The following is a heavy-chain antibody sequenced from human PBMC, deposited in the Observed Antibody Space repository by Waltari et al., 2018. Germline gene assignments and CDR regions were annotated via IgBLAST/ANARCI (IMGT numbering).Heavy chain of an antibody. CDR2: IKSDGIIT. D-gene: IGHD3-10*01. J-gene: IGHJ6*02. Sequence: EVQLVESGGGLVQPGGSLRPPWADPGASLSTHLSHWARPAPGEGLVSVSLIKSDGIITAYADSVTRRFTISRDNAKNTLYLQMTSLLVDDTAVYYCVRSGFMDVWGQGTTVTVSS. CDR1: GASLSTHL. V-gene: IGHV3-74*01. CDR3: VRSGFMDV.